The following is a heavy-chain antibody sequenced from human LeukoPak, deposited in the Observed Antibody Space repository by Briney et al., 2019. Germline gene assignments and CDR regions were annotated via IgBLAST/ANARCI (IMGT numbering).Heavy chain of an antibody. D-gene: IGHD2-2*01. V-gene: IGHV1-18*01. CDR3: VRDIVVVPAAMGGY. CDR1: GYTFTTYG. CDR2: ISAYNVNT. Sequence: ASVKVSCKASGYTFTTYGISWVRQAPGQGLEWMGWISAYNVNTNYAQNLQGRVTMTTDTSTSTAYMELRSLRSDDTAVYYCVRDIVVVPAAMGGYWGQGTLLTVS. J-gene: IGHJ4*02.